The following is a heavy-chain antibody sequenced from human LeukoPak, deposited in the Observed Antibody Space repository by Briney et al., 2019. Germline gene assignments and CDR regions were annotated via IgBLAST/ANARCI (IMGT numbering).Heavy chain of an antibody. CDR1: GYTFTCYY. CDR2: INPNSGGT. CDR3: ARVDSSGYLNDY. J-gene: IGHJ4*02. V-gene: IGHV1-2*02. Sequence: GASVNVCCKASGYTFTCYYMDWVGQAPGQGLEWMGWINPNSGGTNYAQKFQGRVTMTRDTSISTAYMELSRLRSDDTAVYYCARVDSSGYLNDYWGQGTLVTVSS. D-gene: IGHD3-22*01.